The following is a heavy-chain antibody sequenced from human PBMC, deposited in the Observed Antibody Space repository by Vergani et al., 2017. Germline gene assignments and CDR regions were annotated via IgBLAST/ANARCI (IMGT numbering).Heavy chain of an antibody. Sequence: QVQLVQSGAEVKKPGASVKVSCKASGYTFTGYYMHWVRQAPGQGLEWMGWINPNSGGTNYAQKFQGWVTMTRDTSISTAYMELSSLRSEDTAVYYCARWLTSANYVDYWGQGTLVTVSS. CDR3: ARWLTSANYVDY. D-gene: IGHD6-25*01. CDR2: INPNSGGT. J-gene: IGHJ4*02. V-gene: IGHV1-2*04. CDR1: GYTFTGYY.